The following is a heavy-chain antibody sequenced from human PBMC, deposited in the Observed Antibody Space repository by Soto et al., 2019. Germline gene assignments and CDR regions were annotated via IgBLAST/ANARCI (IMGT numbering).Heavy chain of an antibody. Sequence: GGSLRLSCAASGFTFSSYGMHWVRQAPGKGLEWVAVIWYDGSNKYYADSVKGRFTISRDNSKNTLYLQMNSLRAEDTAVYYCARDFTFGGVIVQYYFDEWGQGTLVTVSS. D-gene: IGHD3-16*02. J-gene: IGHJ4*02. CDR1: GFTFSSYG. V-gene: IGHV3-33*01. CDR2: IWYDGSNK. CDR3: ARDFTFGGVIVQYYFDE.